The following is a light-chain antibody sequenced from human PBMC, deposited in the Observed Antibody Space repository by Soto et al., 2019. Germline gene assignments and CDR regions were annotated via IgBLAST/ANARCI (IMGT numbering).Light chain of an antibody. V-gene: IGKV3-20*01. J-gene: IGKJ1*01. CDR2: GAS. CDR3: QHYGTSPGT. Sequence: EIVLTQSPGTLSLSPGERATLSCRASQSIDSNYLDWYQQKPGQTPRLLIYGASSRATGIPDRFSGSGSGTDFTLTISRLEPEDCAVYYCQHYGTSPGTFGQGTKVEIK. CDR1: QSIDSNY.